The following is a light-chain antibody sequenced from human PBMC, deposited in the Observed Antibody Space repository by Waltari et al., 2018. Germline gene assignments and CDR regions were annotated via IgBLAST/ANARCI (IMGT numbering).Light chain of an antibody. CDR1: QSISSW. V-gene: IGKV1-5*03. Sequence: DIQMTQSPSTLSASVGDRVTITCRASQSISSWLAWYQQKPGKAPKLLIYMASSLESGVPSRFSGSGSGTEFTLTISSLQPDDFTTYYCQQYDSYPHTFGQGTKLDIK. CDR2: MAS. CDR3: QQYDSYPHT. J-gene: IGKJ2*01.